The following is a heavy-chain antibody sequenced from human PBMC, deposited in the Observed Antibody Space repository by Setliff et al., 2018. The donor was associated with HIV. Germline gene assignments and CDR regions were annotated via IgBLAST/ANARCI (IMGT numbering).Heavy chain of an antibody. J-gene: IGHJ6*02. Sequence: GASVKVSCKASGGTFSIYAISWVRQAPGQGLEWMGWISTYSDERSYAQNLQGRVTMTTDTSTSTAYMELRSLRFDDTAVYYCARDVEHMMDVWGQGTTVTVSS. CDR1: GGTFSIYA. V-gene: IGHV1-18*01. CDR3: ARDVEHMMDV. CDR2: ISTYSDER.